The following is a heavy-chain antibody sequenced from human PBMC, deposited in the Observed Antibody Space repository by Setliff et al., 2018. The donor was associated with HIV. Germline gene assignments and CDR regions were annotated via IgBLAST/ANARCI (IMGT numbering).Heavy chain of an antibody. Sequence: PSETLSLTCAVYGGSFSGYYLTWIRQPPGKGLEWIGQINHSGRTNYNPSLKSRVTMSVDRSKSQFSLRLNSLTAADTAVYYCARVRTVITLVRTDYFDYWGQGTLVNVSS. D-gene: IGHD3-10*01. J-gene: IGHJ4*02. V-gene: IGHV4-34*01. CDR3: ARVRTVITLVRTDYFDY. CDR2: INHSGRT. CDR1: GGSFSGYY.